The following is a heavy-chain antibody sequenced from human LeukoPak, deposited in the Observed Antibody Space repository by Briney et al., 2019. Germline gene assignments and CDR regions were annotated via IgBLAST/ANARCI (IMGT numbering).Heavy chain of an antibody. CDR3: ARFRTSSGTYSYYYYDMDV. CDR2: ISTYNGNT. J-gene: IGHJ6*02. CDR1: GFTFTSYG. Sequence: GASVKVSCKASGFTFTSYGISWVRQVPGQGLEWMGWISTYNGNTNYAQKLQGRVTITTDTSTNTAYMELRSLRSDDTAVYYCARFRTSSGTYSYYYYDMDVWGQGTTVTVSS. D-gene: IGHD1-26*01. V-gene: IGHV1-18*04.